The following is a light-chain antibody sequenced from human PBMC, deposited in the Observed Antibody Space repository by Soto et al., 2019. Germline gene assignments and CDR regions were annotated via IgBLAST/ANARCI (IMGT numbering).Light chain of an antibody. CDR2: DAS. Sequence: PGESATLSCRASQSLSYYLAWYQQKPGQAPRLLIYDASHRATGIPVRFSGSGSGTDFTLTISSLEPEDFAVYYCQQRTYSITFGQGTKVDIK. CDR1: QSLSYY. CDR3: QQRTYSIT. V-gene: IGKV3-11*01. J-gene: IGKJ1*01.